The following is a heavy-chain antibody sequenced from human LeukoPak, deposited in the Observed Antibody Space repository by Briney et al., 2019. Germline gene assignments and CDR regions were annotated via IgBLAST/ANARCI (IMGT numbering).Heavy chain of an antibody. CDR3: ARALWGIAARYFDY. CDR1: GGSISSSNW. J-gene: IGHJ4*02. V-gene: IGHV4-4*02. Sequence: SETLSLTCAVSGGSISSSNWWSWVRQPPGKGLEWIGEIYHSGSTNYNPSLKSRVTISVDKSKNQFSLKLSSVTAADTAVYYCARALWGIAARYFDYWGQGTLVTVSS. D-gene: IGHD6-6*01. CDR2: IYHSGST.